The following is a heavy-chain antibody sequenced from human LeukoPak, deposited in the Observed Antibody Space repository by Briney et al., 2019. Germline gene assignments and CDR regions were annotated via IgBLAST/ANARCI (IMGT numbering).Heavy chain of an antibody. Sequence: ASVKVSCKASGYTFTGYYMHWVRQAPGQGLEWMGWINPNSGGTNYAQEFQGRVTMTRDTSISTAYMELSRLRSDDTAVYYCAKQAGYSYGYSWFDPWGQGTLVTVSS. CDR2: INPNSGGT. D-gene: IGHD5-18*01. CDR1: GYTFTGYY. CDR3: AKQAGYSYGYSWFDP. V-gene: IGHV1-2*02. J-gene: IGHJ5*02.